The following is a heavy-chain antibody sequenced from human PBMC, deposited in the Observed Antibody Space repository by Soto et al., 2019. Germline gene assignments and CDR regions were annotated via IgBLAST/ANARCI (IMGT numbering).Heavy chain of an antibody. CDR3: ARAISYGDDNWFDP. CDR1: GYTFTGYY. J-gene: IGHJ5*02. Sequence: ASVKVSCKASGYTFTGYYMHWVRQAPGQGLEWMGWINPNSGGTNYAQKFQGWVTMTRDTSISTAYMELSRLRSDDTAVYYCARAISYGDDNWFDPWGQGTLVTVSS. CDR2: INPNSGGT. D-gene: IGHD4-17*01. V-gene: IGHV1-2*04.